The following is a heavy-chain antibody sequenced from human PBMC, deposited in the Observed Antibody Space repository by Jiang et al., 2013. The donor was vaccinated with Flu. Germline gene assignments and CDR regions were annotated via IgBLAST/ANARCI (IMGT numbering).Heavy chain of an antibody. CDR2: IHYPENIHYGASN. Sequence: PGLVKPSETLSLTCSVSGDSIRGYYWSWIRQPPGKGLEWIGYIHYPENIHYGASNNYNPSLQSRVIISGDTSKNQFSLKVTSMTAADTALYYCAREQWLQSTSSTSVDSWGQGILVTVSS. V-gene: IGHV4-59*12. J-gene: IGHJ4*02. D-gene: IGHD5-24*01. CDR3: AREQWLQSTSSTSVDS. CDR1: GDSIRGYY.